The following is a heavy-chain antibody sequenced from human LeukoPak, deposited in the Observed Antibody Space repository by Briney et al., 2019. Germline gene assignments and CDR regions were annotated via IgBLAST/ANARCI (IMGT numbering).Heavy chain of an antibody. V-gene: IGHV3-30*18. CDR2: ISYDGSNK. CDR3: AKGGYCSSTSCYVYAFDI. D-gene: IGHD2-2*01. Sequence: PGRSLRLSCAASGFTFSSYGMHWVRQAPGKGLEWVAVISYDGSNKYYADSVKGRFTISRDNSKNTLYLQMNSLRAEDTAVYYCAKGGYCSSTSCYVYAFDIWGQGTMVTVSS. CDR1: GFTFSSYG. J-gene: IGHJ3*02.